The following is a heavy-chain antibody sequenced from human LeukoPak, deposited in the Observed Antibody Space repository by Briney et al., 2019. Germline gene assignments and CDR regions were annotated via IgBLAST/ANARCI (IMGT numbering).Heavy chain of an antibody. Sequence: SETLSLTCTVSGGSISSSSYYWGWIRQPPGKGLEWIGSIYYSGSTYYNPSLKSRVTISVDTSKNQFSLKLSSVTAADTAVYYCARKKGSPDAFDIWGQGTMVTVSS. CDR1: GGSISSSSYY. J-gene: IGHJ3*02. V-gene: IGHV4-39*07. CDR2: IYYSGST. CDR3: ARKKGSPDAFDI.